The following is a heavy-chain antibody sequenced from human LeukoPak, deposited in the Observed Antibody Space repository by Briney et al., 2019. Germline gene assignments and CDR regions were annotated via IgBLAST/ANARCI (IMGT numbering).Heavy chain of an antibody. CDR1: GFTFSNYA. Sequence: PGGSLRLSCAASGFTFSNYAMGWVRQAPGKGLEWVSAISGSGGSTYYADSVKGRFTISRDNSKNTLYLQMNSLRAEDTAVYYCAKSSGGAFDIWGQGTMVTVSS. J-gene: IGHJ3*02. V-gene: IGHV3-23*01. D-gene: IGHD2-15*01. CDR2: ISGSGGST. CDR3: AKSSGGAFDI.